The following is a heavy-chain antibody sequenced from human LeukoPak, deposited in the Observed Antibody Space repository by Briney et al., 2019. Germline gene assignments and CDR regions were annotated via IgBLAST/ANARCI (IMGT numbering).Heavy chain of an antibody. CDR1: GYTLTELS. CDR3: ARVDSRDGYRFSGHPDY. J-gene: IGHJ4*02. Sequence: RASVKVSCKVSGYTLTELSMHWVRQAPGKGLEWMGGFDPEDGETIYAQKFRGRVTMTRDTSTSTVYMELSSLRSKDTAVYYCARVDSRDGYRFSGHPDYWGQGTLVTVSS. CDR2: FDPEDGET. D-gene: IGHD5-24*01. V-gene: IGHV1-24*01.